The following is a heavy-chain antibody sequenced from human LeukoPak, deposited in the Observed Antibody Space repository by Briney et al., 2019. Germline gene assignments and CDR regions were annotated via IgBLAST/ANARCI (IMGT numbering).Heavy chain of an antibody. D-gene: IGHD1-26*01. V-gene: IGHV4-59*08. J-gene: IGHJ1*01. CDR1: GGSISSYY. Sequence: SETLSLTCTVSGGSISSYYWSWIRQPPGKGLEWIGYIYYSGSTNYNPSLKSRVTISVDTSTNQFSLKLSSVTAADTAVYYCARGYSGSYYPYFQHWGQGTLVTVSS. CDR3: ARGYSGSYYPYFQH. CDR2: IYYSGST.